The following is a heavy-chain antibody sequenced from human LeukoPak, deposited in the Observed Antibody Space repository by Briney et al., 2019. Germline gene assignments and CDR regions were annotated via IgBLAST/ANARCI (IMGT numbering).Heavy chain of an antibody. CDR2: ISASGAST. D-gene: IGHD5-18*01. Sequence: GGSLRLSCAASRFTFYSYTMYWIRQAPGKGLEWVSGISASGASTYYADSVKGRFTISRDNSNNTLYLQMNSLRAEDTAVYYCARDLGGYSYGSHFDYWGQGTLVTVSS. CDR1: RFTFYSYT. J-gene: IGHJ4*02. V-gene: IGHV3-23*01. CDR3: ARDLGGYSYGSHFDY.